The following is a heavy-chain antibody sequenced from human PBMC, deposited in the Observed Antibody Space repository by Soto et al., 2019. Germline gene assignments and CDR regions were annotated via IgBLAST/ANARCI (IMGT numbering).Heavy chain of an antibody. CDR1: GDSISSGAYY. J-gene: IGHJ4*02. CDR3: ARVPFGDPHFDL. Sequence: QVQLQESGPGLVKPSQTLSLTCTVSGDSISSGAYYWSWIRQHPGKGLEGIGYIYDSGNTYYNPSLKSRVTISLDTSQNQFSLKLTSVAAADTAAYYCARVPFGDPHFDLWGQGTLVTVSS. D-gene: IGHD4-17*01. V-gene: IGHV4-31*03. CDR2: IYDSGNT.